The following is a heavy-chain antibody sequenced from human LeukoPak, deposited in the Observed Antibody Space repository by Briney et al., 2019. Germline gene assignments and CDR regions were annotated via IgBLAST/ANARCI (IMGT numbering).Heavy chain of an antibody. V-gene: IGHV4-39*07. CDR2: VFHDGTT. CDR3: ARTYYDILTGYLGNWFDP. Sequence: SETLSLTCAVSGGPIMTAPYYWGWIRQPPGKGLEWLGSVFHDGTTYYNPSLKSRVTISVDTSKNQFSLKLSSVTAADTAVYYCARTYYDILTGYLGNWFDPWGQGTLVTVSS. J-gene: IGHJ5*02. CDR1: GGPIMTAPYY. D-gene: IGHD3-9*01.